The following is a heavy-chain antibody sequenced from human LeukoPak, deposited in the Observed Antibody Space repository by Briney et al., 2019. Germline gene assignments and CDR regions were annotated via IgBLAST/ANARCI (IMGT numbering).Heavy chain of an antibody. D-gene: IGHD4-17*01. CDR1: GFTFSSYW. J-gene: IGHJ4*02. V-gene: IGHV3-74*01. CDR3: ARDYGEGGYYFDY. Sequence: GGSLRLSCAASGFTFSSYWMHWVRQAPGKGLMWVSGINTDGSSTSYADSVKGRFTISRDNAKNTLYLQMNSLRAEDTAVYYCARDYGEGGYYFDYWGQGTLVTVSS. CDR2: INTDGSST.